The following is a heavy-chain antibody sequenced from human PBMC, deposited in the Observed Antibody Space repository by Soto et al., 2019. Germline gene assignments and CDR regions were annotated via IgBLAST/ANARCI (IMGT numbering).Heavy chain of an antibody. CDR1: GGTFSSYA. CDR2: IIPIFGTA. Sequence: QVQLVQSGAEVKKPGSSVKVSCKASGGTFSSYAISWVRQAPGKGLEWMGGIIPIFGTADYAQKFQGRVTIPADESTSTAYMDLSSLRSEDTAVYYCARHLGGNHYYYGMDVWGQGTTVTVSS. V-gene: IGHV1-69*12. D-gene: IGHD3-16*01. J-gene: IGHJ6*02. CDR3: ARHLGGNHYYYGMDV.